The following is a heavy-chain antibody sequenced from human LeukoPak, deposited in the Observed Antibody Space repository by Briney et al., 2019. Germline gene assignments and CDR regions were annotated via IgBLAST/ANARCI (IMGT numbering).Heavy chain of an antibody. CDR2: IYYSGST. Sequence: SETLSLTCTVSGGSISSYYWSWIRQPPGKGLEWIGYIYYSGSTNYNPSLKSRVTISVDTSKNQFSLKLSSVTAADTAVYYCASMNQFDYWGQGTLVTVSS. D-gene: IGHD1-14*01. CDR1: GGSISSYY. CDR3: ASMNQFDY. J-gene: IGHJ4*02. V-gene: IGHV4-59*12.